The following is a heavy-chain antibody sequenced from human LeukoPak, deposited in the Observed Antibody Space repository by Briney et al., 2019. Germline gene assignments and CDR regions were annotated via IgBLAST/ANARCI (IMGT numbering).Heavy chain of an antibody. CDR1: SYTFTNFG. D-gene: IGHD3-16*02. V-gene: IGHV1-18*01. Sequence: GASVKVSCKTSSYTFTNFGISWVRQAPGQGPEWMGWISGHNGNTKYAKNFQDRLKMTTDTSTTTAYMELRSLTPDDTGVYYCARAGVNIGGIIVNSLDSWGQGTLVTVSS. CDR3: ARAGVNIGGIIVNSLDS. J-gene: IGHJ4*02. CDR2: ISGHNGNT.